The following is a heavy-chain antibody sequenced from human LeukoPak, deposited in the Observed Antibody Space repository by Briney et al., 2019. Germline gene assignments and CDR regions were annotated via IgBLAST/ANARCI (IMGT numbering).Heavy chain of an antibody. CDR2: IYHSGST. V-gene: IGHV4-4*02. CDR3: ARVDSRSWYLYY. CDR1: GGSISSSNC. Sequence: PSETLSLTCAVSGGSISSSNCWSWVRQPPGKGLDWIGEIYHSGSTNYNPSLKSRVTISVDKSKNQFSLKLSSVTAADTAVYYCARVDSRSWYLYYWGQGTLVTVSS. J-gene: IGHJ4*02. D-gene: IGHD6-13*01.